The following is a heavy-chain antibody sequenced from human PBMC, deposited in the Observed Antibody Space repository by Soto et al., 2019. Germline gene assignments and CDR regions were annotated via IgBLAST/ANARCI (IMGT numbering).Heavy chain of an antibody. V-gene: IGHV4-39*01. CDR2: LSSGLST. D-gene: IGHD5-12*01. CDR1: DGSISTRDCY. Sequence: HRQLRASGPGLVKPAEILSLTCSVSDGSISTRDCYWGWIRKPPGKGLEWIASLSSGLSTYYSPSLKSRVTVREATSKNQIRLMLTSVTAADTAVYYCVRHFARYSEYERFWFFDLWGRGTLVTVSS. CDR3: VRHFARYSEYERFWFFDL. J-gene: IGHJ2*01.